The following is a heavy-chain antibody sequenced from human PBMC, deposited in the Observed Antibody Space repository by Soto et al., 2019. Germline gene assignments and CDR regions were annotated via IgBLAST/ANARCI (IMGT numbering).Heavy chain of an antibody. D-gene: IGHD1-20*01. V-gene: IGHV3-72*01. CDR3: VSLWSVTGSRDY. CDR2: IRDRVHSSST. CDR1: GLTFSDHY. Sequence: EVQLVESGGGLVQPGGSLRLSCAVSGLTFSDHYMGWVRQAPGKGLDWVGRIRDRVHSSSTEYAASVKGRFTISRDDSRNSLYLQMNSLKMEDPAVFYCVSLWSVTGSRDYWGRGTLVTVSS. J-gene: IGHJ4*02.